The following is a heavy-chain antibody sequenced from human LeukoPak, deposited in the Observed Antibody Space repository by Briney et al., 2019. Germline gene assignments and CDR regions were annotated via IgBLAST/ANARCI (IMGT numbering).Heavy chain of an antibody. D-gene: IGHD3-22*01. CDR3: AKVPNYYDSSGYYLPGP. Sequence: PGGSLRLSCAASGFTFSSYAMSWVRQAPGKGLEWVSAISGSGGSTYYADSVKGRFTISRDNSKNTLYLQMNSLRAEDTAVYYCAKVPNYYDSSGYYLPGPWGQGTLVTVSS. V-gene: IGHV3-23*01. CDR1: GFTFSSYA. CDR2: ISGSGGST. J-gene: IGHJ5*02.